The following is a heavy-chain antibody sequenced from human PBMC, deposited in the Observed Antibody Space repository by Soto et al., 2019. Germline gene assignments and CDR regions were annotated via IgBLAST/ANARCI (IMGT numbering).Heavy chain of an antibody. D-gene: IGHD6-19*01. CDR3: ARMGSGWYFGY. CDR2: IYYSGST. CDR1: GGSISSYY. V-gene: IGHV4-59*01. Sequence: QVQLQESGPGLVKPSETLSLTCTVSGGSISSYYWSWIRQPPGKGLEWIGYIYYSGSTNYNPSLKSRVTISVDTSKNQFSLKLSSVTAADTAVYYCARMGSGWYFGYWGQGTLVTVSS. J-gene: IGHJ4*02.